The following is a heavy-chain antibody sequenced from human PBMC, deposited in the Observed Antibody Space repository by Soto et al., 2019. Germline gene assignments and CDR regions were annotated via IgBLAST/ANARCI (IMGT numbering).Heavy chain of an antibody. CDR1: GGSFSGYY. CDR2: INHSGST. Sequence: SETLSLTCAVYGGSFSGYYWSWIRQPPGKGLEWIGEINHSGSTNYNPSLKSRVTISVDTSKNQFSLKLSSVTAADTAVYYCARGPGHGSGSYYPYYYYYGMYVCGQGTTDTVSS. V-gene: IGHV4-34*01. J-gene: IGHJ6*02. D-gene: IGHD3-10*01. CDR3: ARGPGHGSGSYYPYYYYYGMYV.